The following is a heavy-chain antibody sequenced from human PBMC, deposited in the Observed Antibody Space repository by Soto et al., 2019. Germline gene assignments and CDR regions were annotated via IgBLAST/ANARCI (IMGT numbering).Heavy chain of an antibody. D-gene: IGHD4-17*01. CDR3: ARDRDAMSTVTTIDY. V-gene: IGHV1-18*01. CDR2: ISAYNGNT. J-gene: IGHJ4*02. Sequence: ASVKVSCKASGYTFTSYGISWVRQAPGQRLEWMGWISAYNGNTNYAQKLQGRVTMTTDTSTSTAYMELRSLRSDDTAVYYCARDRDAMSTVTTIDYWGQGTLVTVSS. CDR1: GYTFTSYG.